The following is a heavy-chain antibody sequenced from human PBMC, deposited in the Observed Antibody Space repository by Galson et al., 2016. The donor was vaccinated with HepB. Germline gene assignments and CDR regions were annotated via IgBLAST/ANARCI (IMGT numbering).Heavy chain of an antibody. CDR3: ARTRIAVSGFYFQH. CDR1: GDSIGYYY. Sequence: TVSGDSIGYYYWSWVRQSPEKGLEWIGNVYYSGHTNYNPSLKSRVTISVDTSENQFSLKLTSVTAADTAVYYCARTRIAVSGFYFQHWGQGALVSVSS. J-gene: IGHJ1*01. CDR2: VYYSGHT. V-gene: IGHV4-59*01. D-gene: IGHD6-19*01.